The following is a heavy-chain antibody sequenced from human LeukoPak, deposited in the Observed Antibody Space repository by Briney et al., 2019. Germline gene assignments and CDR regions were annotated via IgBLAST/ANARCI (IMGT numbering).Heavy chain of an antibody. D-gene: IGHD5-12*01. J-gene: IGHJ3*02. V-gene: IGHV3-21*04. Sequence: PGGSLRLSCAASGFTFSSYTINWVRQAPGKGLEWVSAISGDSRYIYYADSVKGRFTISRDNSKNTLYLQMNSLRAEDTAVCYCAKVRGYDHRNAFDIWGQGTMVTVSS. CDR1: GFTFSSYT. CDR2: ISGDSRYI. CDR3: AKVRGYDHRNAFDI.